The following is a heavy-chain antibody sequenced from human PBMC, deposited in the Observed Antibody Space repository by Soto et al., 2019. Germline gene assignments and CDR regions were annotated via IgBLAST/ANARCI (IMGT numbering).Heavy chain of an antibody. D-gene: IGHD3-22*01. CDR2: IYYSGST. Sequence: QLQLQESGPGLVKPSETLSLTCTVSGGSISSSSYYWGWIRQPPGKGLEWIGSIYYSGSTYYNPSLKSRVTISVDTSKTQCSLKLSSVTAADTAVYYCARLSYYDSSGYYVGHYWGQGTLVTVSS. V-gene: IGHV4-39*01. J-gene: IGHJ4*02. CDR3: ARLSYYDSSGYYVGHY. CDR1: GGSISSSSYY.